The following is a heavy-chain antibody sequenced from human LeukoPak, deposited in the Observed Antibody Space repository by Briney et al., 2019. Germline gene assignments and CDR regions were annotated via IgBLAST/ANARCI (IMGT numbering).Heavy chain of an antibody. V-gene: IGHV1-18*01. CDR1: GYTFTSYG. Sequence: ASVKVSCKASGYTFTSYGISWVRQAPGQGLEWMGWISAYNGNTNYAQKLQGRVTMTTDTSTSRAYMELRSLRSDDTAVYYCAREGEAGWLRSKGDFDYWGQGTLVTVSS. CDR3: AREGEAGWLRSKGDFDY. D-gene: IGHD5-12*01. J-gene: IGHJ4*02. CDR2: ISAYNGNT.